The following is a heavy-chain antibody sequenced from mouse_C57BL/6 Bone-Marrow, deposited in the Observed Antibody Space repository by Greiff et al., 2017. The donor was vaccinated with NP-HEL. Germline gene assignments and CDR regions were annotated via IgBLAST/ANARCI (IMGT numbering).Heavy chain of an antibody. CDR3: ARVPPITTVVDYYAMDY. CDR1: GITLTSYA. V-gene: IGHV2-9-1*01. D-gene: IGHD1-1*01. Sequence: VQLQQSGPGLVAPSQSLSITCTVSGITLTSYAISWVRQPPGKGLEWLGVIWTGGGTNYNSALKSRLSISKDNSKSQVFLKMNSLQTDDTARYYCARVPPITTVVDYYAMDYWGQGTSVTVSS. CDR2: IWTGGGT. J-gene: IGHJ4*01.